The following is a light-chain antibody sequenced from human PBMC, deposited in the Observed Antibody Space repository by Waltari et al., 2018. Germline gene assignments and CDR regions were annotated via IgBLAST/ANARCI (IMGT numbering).Light chain of an antibody. V-gene: IGLV2-14*01. J-gene: IGLJ2*01. CDR2: EVT. CDR3: SSYVSGSTVL. CDR1: SSDIGGYNR. Sequence: QAALTQSPSVSGSPGQSVTISCTGTSSDIGGYNRVSWYQQHPGKAPKLMIYEVTKRPSGVSDRFSGSKSANTASLTISGLQAEDEADYYCSSYVSGSTVLFGGGTRLTVL.